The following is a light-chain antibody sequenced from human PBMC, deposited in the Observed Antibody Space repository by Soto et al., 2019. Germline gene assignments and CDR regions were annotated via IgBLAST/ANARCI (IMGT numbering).Light chain of an antibody. CDR1: QSLVDGDGKTY. CDR3: MQGTHWPYT. Sequence: DVVMTQSPLSLPVTLGQPASISCRSSQSLVDGDGKTYLNWFQQRPGQSPRRLIYQVSNRDSGGPGKFRGSGSGNYFPTEIKRVEAGDGGVYYCMQGTHWPYTFGQGTKLEIK. J-gene: IGKJ2*01. V-gene: IGKV2-30*01. CDR2: QVS.